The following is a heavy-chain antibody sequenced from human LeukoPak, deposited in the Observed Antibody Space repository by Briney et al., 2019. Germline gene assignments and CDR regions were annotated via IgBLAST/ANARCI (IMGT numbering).Heavy chain of an antibody. Sequence: SETLSLTCTVSGVSISSGSYYWSWIRQPAGKGLEWVGRIYKSGNTNYNPSLKSRVTISEDTSKNQFSLKLTSVTAADTAVYYCARAPSGYPDAFDIWGQGTMVTVSS. D-gene: IGHD3-22*01. CDR2: IYKSGNT. J-gene: IGHJ3*02. CDR3: ARAPSGYPDAFDI. V-gene: IGHV4-61*02. CDR1: GVSISSGSYY.